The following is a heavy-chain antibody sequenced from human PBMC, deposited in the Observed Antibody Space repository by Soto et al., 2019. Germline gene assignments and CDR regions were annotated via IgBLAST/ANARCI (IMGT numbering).Heavy chain of an antibody. Sequence: GESLKISCKGSGYSFTSYWISWVRQMPGKGLEWMGRIDPSDSYTNYSPSFQGHVTISADKSISTAYLQWSSLKASDTAMYYCARTYCSSTSCYPYGMDVWGQGATVTVSS. V-gene: IGHV5-10-1*01. CDR3: ARTYCSSTSCYPYGMDV. CDR2: IDPSDSYT. D-gene: IGHD2-2*01. CDR1: GYSFTSYW. J-gene: IGHJ6*02.